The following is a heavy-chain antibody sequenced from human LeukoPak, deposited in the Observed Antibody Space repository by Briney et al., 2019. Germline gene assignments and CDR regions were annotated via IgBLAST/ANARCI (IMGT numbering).Heavy chain of an antibody. CDR3: ARVRGKLDYDILTGPNWFDP. Sequence: ASVKVSCKASGYTFTSYGISWVRQAPGQGLEWMGWISAYNGNTNYAQKPQGRVTMTTDTSTSTAYMELRSLRSDDTAVYYCARVRGKLDYDILTGPNWFDPWGQGTLVTVSS. J-gene: IGHJ5*02. V-gene: IGHV1-18*04. CDR2: ISAYNGNT. CDR1: GYTFTSYG. D-gene: IGHD3-9*01.